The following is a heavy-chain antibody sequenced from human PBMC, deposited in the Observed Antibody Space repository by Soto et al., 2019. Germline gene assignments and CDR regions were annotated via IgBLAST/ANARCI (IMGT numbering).Heavy chain of an antibody. V-gene: IGHV3-7*01. CDR1: GFTFSNYW. CDR3: ARDLFDY. CDR2: INEDGSEK. J-gene: IGHJ4*02. Sequence: EVQLVESGGGLVQPGGSLRLSCAASGFTFSNYWMNWVRQAPGKGLEWVANINEDGSEKYYVDSAKGRFTISRDNAKNSLYLQMSSLRAADTAVYYCARDLFDYWGQGTLVTVSS.